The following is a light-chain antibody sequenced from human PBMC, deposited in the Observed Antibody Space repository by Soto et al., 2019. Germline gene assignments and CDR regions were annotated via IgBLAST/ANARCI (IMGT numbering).Light chain of an antibody. J-gene: IGLJ1*01. Sequence: QSVMTQPASVSGSPVQSITISCTGTSSDVGSYNLVSWYQQHPGKAPKLMIYEGSKRPSGVSNRFYGSKSGNTASLTISGLQAEDEADYYCFSYAGSSTPYVFGTGTK. CDR1: SSDVGSYNL. CDR3: FSYAGSSTPYV. V-gene: IGLV2-23*01. CDR2: EGS.